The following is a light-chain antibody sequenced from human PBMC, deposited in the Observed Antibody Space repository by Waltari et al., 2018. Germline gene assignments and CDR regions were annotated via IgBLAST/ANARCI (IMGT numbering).Light chain of an antibody. Sequence: QSVLTQPPSVSGAPGQRVTISCTGSSSNIGAGYDVHWYQQLPGTAPKLLIYGNSTRPSGVPDRFSGSKSGTSASRAITGLQAEDEADYYCQSYDSSLSGGVFGGGTKLTVL. V-gene: IGLV1-40*01. CDR1: SSNIGAGYD. J-gene: IGLJ2*01. CDR2: GNS. CDR3: QSYDSSLSGGV.